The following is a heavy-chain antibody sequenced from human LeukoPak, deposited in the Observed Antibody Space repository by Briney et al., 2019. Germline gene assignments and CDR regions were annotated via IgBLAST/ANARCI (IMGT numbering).Heavy chain of an antibody. CDR1: GFTFNHYG. J-gene: IGHJ3*01. D-gene: IGHD3-22*01. CDR3: AKEGYDSSVNTQGAFDV. CDR2: ISFDGSKT. V-gene: IGHV3-30*18. Sequence: PGGSLRLSCAASGFTFNHYGLHWVRQAPGMGLDWVALISFDGSKTYYADSVKGRFTISRDDSKNTLYLQMNSLRPEDTAVYYCAKEGYDSSVNTQGAFDVWGQGTRVTVSS.